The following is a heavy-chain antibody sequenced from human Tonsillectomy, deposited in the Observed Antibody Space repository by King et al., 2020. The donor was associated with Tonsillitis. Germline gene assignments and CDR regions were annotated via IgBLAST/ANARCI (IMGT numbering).Heavy chain of an antibody. J-gene: IGHJ4*02. D-gene: IGHD3-22*01. Sequence: VQLVESGGGLVKPGGSLRLSCAASGFTFSRYSINWVRQAPGKGLEWVSSISSSSSYIYYADSVKGRFTISRDNAKKSLYLQMNSLRAEDTAVYYCASTRYYYDSSGYYFDYWGQGTLVTVSS. V-gene: IGHV3-21*01. CDR3: ASTRYYYDSSGYYFDY. CDR2: ISSSSSYI. CDR1: GFTFSRYS.